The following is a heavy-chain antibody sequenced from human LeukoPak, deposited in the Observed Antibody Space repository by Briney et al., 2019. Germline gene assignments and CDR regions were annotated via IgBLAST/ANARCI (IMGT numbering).Heavy chain of an antibody. V-gene: IGHV3-7*03. J-gene: IGHJ4*02. CDR1: GFPFNAYW. Sequence: PGGSLRLSCAASGFPFNAYWMTWVRQAPGKGLECVANIRQDGDTKYYVDSVKGRFTISRDNAMNSLYLQMNSLRAEDTAIYYCARSLPYGTTWYGRSDFWGQGTLVTVSS. CDR2: IRQDGDTK. D-gene: IGHD6-13*01. CDR3: ARSLPYGTTWYGRSDF.